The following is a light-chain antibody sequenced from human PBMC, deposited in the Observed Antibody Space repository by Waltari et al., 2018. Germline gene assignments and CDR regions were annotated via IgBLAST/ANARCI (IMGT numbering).Light chain of an antibody. V-gene: IGKV3-20*01. CDR3: QHYVKLPVT. Sequence: EIVLTQSPGTLSLSPGERATLSCRASQSVSRALAWYQQKPGQAPRPIIYGASTRATGVPDRFSGSGSGTDFSLTISSLDPEDFAVYYCQHYVKLPVTYGQGTKVEI. CDR2: GAS. CDR1: QSVSRA. J-gene: IGKJ1*01.